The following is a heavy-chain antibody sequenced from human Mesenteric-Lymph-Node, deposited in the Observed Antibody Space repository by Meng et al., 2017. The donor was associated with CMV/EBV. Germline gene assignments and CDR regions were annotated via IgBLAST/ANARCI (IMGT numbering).Heavy chain of an antibody. CDR3: GKESSSGIDY. J-gene: IGHJ4*02. V-gene: IGHV3-43*01. D-gene: IGHD3-22*01. Sequence: GESLKISCAASGFTLTSQAIHWVRQVPGKGLEWVSLISWDGDSPYYADSVKGRFTISRDNNKNSLSLQMNSLRSDDTALYYCGKESSSGIDYWGQGTLVTVSS. CDR2: ISWDGDSP. CDR1: GFTLTSQA.